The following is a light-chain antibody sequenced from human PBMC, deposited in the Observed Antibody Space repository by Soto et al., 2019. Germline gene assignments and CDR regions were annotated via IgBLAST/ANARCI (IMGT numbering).Light chain of an antibody. Sequence: EIVLTQSPGTLSLSPGERATLSCRASQSVSSSYLAWYQQKPGQAPRLLIYGASSRATGIPDRFSGSGSGTDFTLPISRLEPDDFAVYYCQQYGSSPGVTFGGGTKVEIK. CDR2: GAS. CDR3: QQYGSSPGVT. J-gene: IGKJ4*01. V-gene: IGKV3-20*01. CDR1: QSVSSSY.